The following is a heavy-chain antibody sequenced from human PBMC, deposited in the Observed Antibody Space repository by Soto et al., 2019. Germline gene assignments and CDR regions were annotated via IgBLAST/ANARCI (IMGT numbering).Heavy chain of an antibody. CDR2: IIPIFGTA. Sequence: ASVKVSCKASGGTFSSYAISWVRQAPGQGLEWMGGIIPIFGTANYAQKFQGRVTITADESTSTAYMELSSLRSEDTAVYYCAREKSGTRPRLFDYWGQGTLVTVSS. CDR3: AREKSGTRPRLFDY. V-gene: IGHV1-69*13. D-gene: IGHD1-26*01. J-gene: IGHJ4*02. CDR1: GGTFSSYA.